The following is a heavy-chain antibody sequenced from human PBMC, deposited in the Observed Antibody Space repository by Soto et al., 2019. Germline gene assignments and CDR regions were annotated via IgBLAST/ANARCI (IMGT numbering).Heavy chain of an antibody. CDR3: VRDRVMITFGGVIAPPLY. CDR2: ISAYNGNT. V-gene: IGHV1-18*01. Sequence: QVQLVQSGAEVKKPGASVKVSCKASGYTFTSYGIGWVRQAPGQGLEWMGWISAYNGNTNYAQKLQGRVTMTTDTSTSTAYMELRSLRSDDTAVYYCVRDRVMITFGGVIAPPLYWGQGTLVTVSS. D-gene: IGHD3-16*02. J-gene: IGHJ4*02. CDR1: GYTFTSYG.